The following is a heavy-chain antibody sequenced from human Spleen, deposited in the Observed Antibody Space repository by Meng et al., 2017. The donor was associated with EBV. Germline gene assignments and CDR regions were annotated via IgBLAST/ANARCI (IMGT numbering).Heavy chain of an antibody. Sequence: EVQLEGAEGGLIQPGGSLRLSCAASGFTVSSNYMSWVRQAPGRGLEWVSVLYTIGSSYYADSVRGRFTISRDNSKNTLYLQMNSLRAEDTAVYYCAKAGLRYFDWLKNWGQGTLVTVSS. CDR1: GFTVSSNY. D-gene: IGHD3-9*01. J-gene: IGHJ4*02. V-gene: IGHV3-53*01. CDR2: LYTIGSS. CDR3: AKAGLRYFDWLKN.